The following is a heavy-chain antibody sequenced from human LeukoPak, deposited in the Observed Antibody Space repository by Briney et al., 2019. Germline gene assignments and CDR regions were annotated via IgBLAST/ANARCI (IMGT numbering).Heavy chain of an antibody. CDR3: AREPPPRYCSSTSCPHNWFDP. CDR1: GGSISSYY. CDR2: IYTSGST. J-gene: IGHJ5*02. Sequence: SETLSLTCTVSGGSISSYYWSWLRQPAGKGLEWIGRIYTSGSTNYNPSLKSRVTMSVDTSKNQFSLKLSSVTAADTAVYYCAREPPPRYCSSTSCPHNWFDPWGQGTLVTVSS. V-gene: IGHV4-4*07. D-gene: IGHD2-2*01.